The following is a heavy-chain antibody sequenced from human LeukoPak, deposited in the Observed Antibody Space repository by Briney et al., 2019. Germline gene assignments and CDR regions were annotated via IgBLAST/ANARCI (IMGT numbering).Heavy chain of an antibody. Sequence: GVSVKVSCKASGYTFTGYFMHWVRQAPGQGLEWMGRINPNSGDTNYAQNFQGRVTMTRDTSISTAYMELSRLRSDDTAVYYCARDLSSTSNWELDYWGQGTLVTVSS. D-gene: IGHD7-27*01. CDR2: INPNSGDT. CDR3: ARDLSSTSNWELDY. CDR1: GYTFTGYF. V-gene: IGHV1-2*06. J-gene: IGHJ4*02.